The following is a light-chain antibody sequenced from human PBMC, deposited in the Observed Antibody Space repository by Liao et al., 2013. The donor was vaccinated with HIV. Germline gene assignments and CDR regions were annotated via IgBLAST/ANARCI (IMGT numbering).Light chain of an antibody. Sequence: SYVLTQPPSVSVAPGETAEITCAGNNIGGRSVHWYQQRPGQAPVVVYFYDNDRPSGIPGRFSGSTSGNTATLTISRVEAGDEADYFCQVWDIIGDQMVFGGGTKLTVL. CDR1: NIGGRS. J-gene: IGLJ2*01. V-gene: IGLV3-21*04. CDR3: QVWDIIGDQMV. CDR2: YDN.